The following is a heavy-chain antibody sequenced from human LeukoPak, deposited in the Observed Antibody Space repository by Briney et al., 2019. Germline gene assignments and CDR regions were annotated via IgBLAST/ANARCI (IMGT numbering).Heavy chain of an antibody. CDR1: GFTLSSYA. CDR3: AKDQAYDYESSGYQFDD. V-gene: IGHV3-23*01. CDR2: ISGRGGTT. J-gene: IGHJ4*02. D-gene: IGHD3-22*01. Sequence: GGCLRLSRAASGFTLSSYAMSWVREAPGKGVEWVSGISGRGGTTYYADSVKGRFTVYRDKSKNTLYLEMNSLRAEDTAVYYCAKDQAYDYESSGYQFDDWGQGTLVTVSS.